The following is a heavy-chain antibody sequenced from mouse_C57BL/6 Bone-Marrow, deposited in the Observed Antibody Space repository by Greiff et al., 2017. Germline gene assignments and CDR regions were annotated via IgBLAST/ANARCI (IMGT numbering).Heavy chain of an antibody. CDR1: GYTFTDYY. CDR2: IYPGSGNT. V-gene: IGHV1-76*01. D-gene: IGHD2-4*01. Sequence: VQRVESGAELVRPGASVKLSCKASGYTFTDYYINWVKQRPGQGLEWIARIYPGSGNTYYNEKFKGKATLTAEKSSSTAYMQLSSLTSEDSAVYFCARFDYPWYFDVWGTGTTVTVSS. J-gene: IGHJ1*03. CDR3: ARFDYPWYFDV.